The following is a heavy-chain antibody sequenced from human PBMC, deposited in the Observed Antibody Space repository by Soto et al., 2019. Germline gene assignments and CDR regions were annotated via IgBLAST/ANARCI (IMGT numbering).Heavy chain of an antibody. CDR1: GFTFSSYW. D-gene: IGHD2-2*01. V-gene: IGHV3-7*03. J-gene: IGHJ4*02. CDR2: INQDGSEK. CDR3: ARHHSFCTSTSCYFDY. Sequence: EVQLVESGGGLVQPGGSLRLSCAASGFTFSSYWMTWVRQAPGKGLEWVANINQDGSEKYYVDSVRGRFTISRDNAKDSLYVQMNGLRGEDTAVYYCARHHSFCTSTSCYFDYWGQGTLVTVSS.